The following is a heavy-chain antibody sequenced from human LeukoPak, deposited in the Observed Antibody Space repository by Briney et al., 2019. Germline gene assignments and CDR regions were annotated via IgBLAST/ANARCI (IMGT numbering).Heavy chain of an antibody. Sequence: GGSLRLSCAASGFTFSSYGMQWVRQAPGKGLEWVAFIRYDGSNEYYADSVKGRFTISRDNSKNTLYLQMNSLRAEDTAVYYCAKDEWVAAAGTALTWYYYGMDVWGQGTTVTVSS. CDR1: GFTFSSYG. CDR2: IRYDGSNE. CDR3: AKDEWVAAAGTALTWYYYGMDV. D-gene: IGHD6-13*01. V-gene: IGHV3-30*02. J-gene: IGHJ6*02.